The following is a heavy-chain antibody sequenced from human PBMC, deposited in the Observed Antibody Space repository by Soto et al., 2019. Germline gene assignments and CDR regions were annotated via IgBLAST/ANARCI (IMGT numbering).Heavy chain of an antibody. J-gene: IGHJ4*02. V-gene: IGHV4-59*01. CDR2: IYYSGST. Sequence: SETLSLTCTVSSGSISSYYWSWIRQPPGKGLEWIGYIYYSGSTNYNPSLKSRVTISVDTSKNQFSLKLSSVTAADTAVYYCARVGSDFWSGYFGYWGQGTLVTVSS. CDR1: SGSISSYY. CDR3: ARVGSDFWSGYFGY. D-gene: IGHD3-3*01.